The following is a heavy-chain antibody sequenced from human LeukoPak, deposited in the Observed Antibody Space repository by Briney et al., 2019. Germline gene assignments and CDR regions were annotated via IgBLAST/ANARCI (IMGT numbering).Heavy chain of an antibody. CDR3: ARDRGSFTSGTSYFDY. CDR2: IWYDGSNK. Sequence: PGRSLRLSCAPSGFTFSNYGIQWVRQAPGKGLEWEAVIWYDGSNKYYADSVKGRFTISRDNSKNTLYLQMNSLTAEDTAVYFCARDRGSFTSGTSYFDYWGQGTLVTVSS. D-gene: IGHD3-10*01. CDR1: GFTFSNYG. J-gene: IGHJ4*02. V-gene: IGHV3-33*01.